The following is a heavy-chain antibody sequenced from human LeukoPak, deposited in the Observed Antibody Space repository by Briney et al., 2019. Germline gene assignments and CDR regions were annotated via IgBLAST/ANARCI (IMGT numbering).Heavy chain of an antibody. CDR1: GYTLTELS. D-gene: IGHD1-26*01. Sequence: ASVKVSCKVSGYTLTELSMHWVRQAPGKGLEWMGGFDPEDGETIYAQKFQGRVTMTEDTSTDTAYMELSSLRSEDTAVYYCATSGSRVRAIVGATNGMDVWGQGTTVTVSS. V-gene: IGHV1-24*01. CDR3: ATSGSRVRAIVGATNGMDV. CDR2: FDPEDGET. J-gene: IGHJ6*02.